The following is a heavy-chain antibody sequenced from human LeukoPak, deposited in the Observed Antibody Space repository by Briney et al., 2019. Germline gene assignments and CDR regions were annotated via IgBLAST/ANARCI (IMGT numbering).Heavy chain of an antibody. CDR2: ISYDGSNK. Sequence: PGRSLRLSCAASGFTFSSYGMHWVRQAPGKGLEWVAVISYDGSNKYYADSVKGRFTISRDNSKNTLYLQMNSLRAEDTAVYYCARGSIFRIFRAFDIWGQGTMVTVSS. CDR3: ARGSIFRIFRAFDI. CDR1: GFTFSSYG. D-gene: IGHD3-9*01. V-gene: IGHV3-30*03. J-gene: IGHJ3*02.